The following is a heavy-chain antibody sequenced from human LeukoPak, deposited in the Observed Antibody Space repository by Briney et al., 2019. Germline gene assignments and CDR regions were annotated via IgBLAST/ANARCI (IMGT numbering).Heavy chain of an antibody. V-gene: IGHV3-48*03. D-gene: IGHD1-1*01. CDR3: ARGWTARGVHQHYYYYGMDV. CDR2: ISSSGSTI. J-gene: IGHJ6*02. Sequence: GGSLRLSCAASGFTFSSYEMNWVRQAPGKGLEWVSYISSSGSTIYYADSVKGRFTISRDNAKNSLYLQMNSLRAEDTAVYYCARGWTARGVHQHYYYYGMDVWGQGTTVTVSS. CDR1: GFTFSSYE.